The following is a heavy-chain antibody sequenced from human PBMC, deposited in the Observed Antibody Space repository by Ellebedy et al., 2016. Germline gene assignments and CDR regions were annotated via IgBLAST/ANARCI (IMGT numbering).Heavy chain of an antibody. Sequence: SETLSLXXAVYVGSFSGYYWSWIRQPPGKGLEWIGEINHSGSTNYNPSLKSRVTISVDTSKNQFSLKLSSVTAADTAVYYCAREVVKYDYVWGSYRPPVHFDYWGQGTLVTVSS. V-gene: IGHV4-34*01. D-gene: IGHD3-16*02. CDR1: VGSFSGYY. CDR3: AREVVKYDYVWGSYRPPVHFDY. J-gene: IGHJ4*02. CDR2: INHSGST.